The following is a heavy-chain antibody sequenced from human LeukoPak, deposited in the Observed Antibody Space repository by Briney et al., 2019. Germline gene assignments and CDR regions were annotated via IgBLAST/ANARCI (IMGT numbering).Heavy chain of an antibody. CDR3: AKDSGAVYYYYGMDA. CDR1: GFTFDDYA. D-gene: IGHD3-10*01. Sequence: GGSLRLSCAASGFTFDDYAMHWVRQAPGKGLEWVSGISWNSGSIGYADSVKGRFTISRDNAKNSLYLQMNSLRAEDTALYYCAKDSGAVYYYYGMDAWGQGTTVTVSS. J-gene: IGHJ6*02. V-gene: IGHV3-9*01. CDR2: ISWNSGSI.